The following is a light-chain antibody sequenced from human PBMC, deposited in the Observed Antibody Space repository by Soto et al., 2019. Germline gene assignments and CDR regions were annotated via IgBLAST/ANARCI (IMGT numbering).Light chain of an antibody. CDR3: QVWDSSSAHYV. J-gene: IGLJ1*01. CDR2: YDS. CDR1: NIGSKS. Sequence: SYELTQPPSVSVAPGKTARITCGGNNIGSKSVHWYQQKPGQAPVLVIYYDSDRPSGIPERFSGSNSGNTATLTISRVEAGDEADYYCQVWDSSSAHYVFGPGTMVTV. V-gene: IGLV3-21*04.